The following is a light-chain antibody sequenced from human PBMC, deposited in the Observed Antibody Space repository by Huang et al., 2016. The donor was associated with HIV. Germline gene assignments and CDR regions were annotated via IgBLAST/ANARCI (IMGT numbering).Light chain of an antibody. CDR3: QQLHDYPVT. J-gene: IGKJ5*01. Sequence: MQLTQSPSSLSAFFGDRVIITCRASQDISNSLAWLQQKPWKAPKSLIFAASTLQIGVPARFSGSASGTYFTLTINGLQPEDFAAYYCQQLHDYPVTFGQGTRLDI. V-gene: IGKV1-16*01. CDR1: QDISNS. CDR2: AAS.